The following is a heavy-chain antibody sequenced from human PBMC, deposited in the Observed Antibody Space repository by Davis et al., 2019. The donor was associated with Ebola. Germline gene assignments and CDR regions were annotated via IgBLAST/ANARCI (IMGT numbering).Heavy chain of an antibody. CDR2: ISYDGSNK. CDR1: GFTFSTYG. D-gene: IGHD2-21*01. V-gene: IGHV3-30*03. J-gene: IGHJ3*02. Sequence: GESLKISCAASGFTFSTYGMHWVRQAPGKGLEWVAVISYDGSNKYYADSVKGRFTISRDNSKNSLYLQMNSLRAEDTAVYYCARDLGSGVVVMDAFDIWGQGTMVTVSS. CDR3: ARDLGSGVVVMDAFDI.